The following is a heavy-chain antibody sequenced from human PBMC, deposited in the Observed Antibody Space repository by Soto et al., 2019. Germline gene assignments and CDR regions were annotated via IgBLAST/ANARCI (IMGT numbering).Heavy chain of an antibody. D-gene: IGHD3-9*01. Sequence: SGPTLVNPTQTLTLTCTFSGFSLSTSGVGVGWIRQPPGKALEWLALIYWDDDKRYSPSLKSRLTITKDTSKNQVVLTMTNMDPVDTATYYCAHNRRVRGYYDILTGLVWFDPWGQGTLVTVSS. CDR2: IYWDDDK. V-gene: IGHV2-5*02. J-gene: IGHJ5*02. CDR1: GFSLSTSGVG. CDR3: AHNRRVRGYYDILTGLVWFDP.